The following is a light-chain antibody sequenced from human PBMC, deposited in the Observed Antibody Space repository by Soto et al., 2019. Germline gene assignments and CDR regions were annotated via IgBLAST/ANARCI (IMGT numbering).Light chain of an antibody. J-gene: IGKJ1*01. CDR1: QGINNY. Sequence: DIQMTQSPSSLSASVGDRVTIACRASQGINNYLAWYQHKPGKVPQILIFAASTLQSGVPSRFSGSGSGTHFPLTIRSLQPEDVATYSCQKYNGVPWTFGQGTKVEIK. CDR2: AAS. CDR3: QKYNGVPWT. V-gene: IGKV1-27*01.